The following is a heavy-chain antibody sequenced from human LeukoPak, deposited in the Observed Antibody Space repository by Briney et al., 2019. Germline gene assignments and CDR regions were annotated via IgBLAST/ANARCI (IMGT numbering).Heavy chain of an antibody. J-gene: IGHJ5*02. CDR3: ASREGITGTTPFDP. CDR1: GGTFSSYT. CDR2: IIPIRGIA. V-gene: IGHV1-69*02. D-gene: IGHD1-20*01. Sequence: SVKVSCKASGGTFSSYTISWVRQAPGQGLEWVGMIIPIRGIANYAQKVQGRVTITADKSTSTAYMELSSLRSEDTAVYYCASREGITGTTPFDPWGQGTLVTVSS.